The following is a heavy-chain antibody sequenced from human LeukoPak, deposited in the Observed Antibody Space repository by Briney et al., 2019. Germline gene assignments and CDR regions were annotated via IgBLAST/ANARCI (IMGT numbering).Heavy chain of an antibody. J-gene: IGHJ4*02. CDR2: INAGNGNT. CDR1: GYSFILYG. CDR3: ARGGAIIDY. V-gene: IGHV1-3*03. Sequence: ASVKVSCKTSGYSFILYGISWVRQAPGQRLEWMGWINAGNGNTKYSQEFQGRVTITRDTSASTAYMELSSLRSEDMAVYYCARGGAIIDYWGQGTLVTVSS. D-gene: IGHD3-16*01.